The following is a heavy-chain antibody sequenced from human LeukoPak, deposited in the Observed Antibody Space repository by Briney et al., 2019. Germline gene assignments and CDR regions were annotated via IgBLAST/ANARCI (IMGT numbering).Heavy chain of an antibody. CDR3: AKDFPRARTSSLDD. CDR1: GFTFSSYA. CDR2: VSGSGAST. J-gene: IGHJ4*02. Sequence: GGSLRLSCAASGFTFSSYAMSWVRQAPGKGLEWVSDVSGSGASTYYADPVKGRFTISRDNSKNTLYLQMTSLRADDTAVYYCAKDFPRARTSSLDDWGQGALVVVSS. D-gene: IGHD6-6*01. V-gene: IGHV3-23*01.